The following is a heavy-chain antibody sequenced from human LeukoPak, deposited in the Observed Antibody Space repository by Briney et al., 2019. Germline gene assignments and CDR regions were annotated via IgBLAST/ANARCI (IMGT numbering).Heavy chain of an antibody. CDR3: AKGPGYYYYYYMDV. V-gene: IGHV3-48*01. J-gene: IGHJ6*03. D-gene: IGHD6-13*01. CDR1: EFSFSGYS. Sequence: GGSLRLSCAASEFSFSGYSMSWVRQAPGKGLEWVSYISSRSTTIYYADSVKGRFTISRDDVKNSLYLQTNSLRAEDTAVYYCAKGPGYYYYYYMDVWGKGTTVTVSS. CDR2: ISSRSTTI.